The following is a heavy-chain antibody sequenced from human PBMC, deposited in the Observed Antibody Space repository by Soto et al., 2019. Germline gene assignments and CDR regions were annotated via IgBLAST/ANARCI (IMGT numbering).Heavy chain of an antibody. CDR1: GGSISSYY. V-gene: IGHV4-59*01. D-gene: IGHD6-19*01. CDR3: ARGVRSSGWYLDY. Sequence: SETLSLTCPVSGGSISSYYWSWIRQPPGKGLEWIGYIYYSGSTNYNPSLKSRVTISVDTSKNQFSLKLSSVTAADTAVYYCARGVRSSGWYLDYWGQGTLVTVSS. J-gene: IGHJ4*02. CDR2: IYYSGST.